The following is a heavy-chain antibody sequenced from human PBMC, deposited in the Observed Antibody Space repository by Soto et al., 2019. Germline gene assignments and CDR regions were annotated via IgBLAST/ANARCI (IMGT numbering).Heavy chain of an antibody. CDR3: ATRYSSSWRHDDFDM. CDR1: GFTFSSYW. CDR2: IKQDGSEK. D-gene: IGHD6-13*01. J-gene: IGHJ3*02. Sequence: PGGSLRLSCAASGFTFSSYWMSWVRQAPGKGLEWVANIKQDGSEKYYVDSVKGRFTISRDNAKNSLYLQMNSLRAEDTAVYYCATRYSSSWRHDDFDMWGQGTRVTV. V-gene: IGHV3-7*01.